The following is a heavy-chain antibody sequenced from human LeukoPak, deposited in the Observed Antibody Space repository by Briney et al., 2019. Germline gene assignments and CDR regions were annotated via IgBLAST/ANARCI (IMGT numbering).Heavy chain of an antibody. J-gene: IGHJ4*02. CDR1: GGSISSYY. CDR2: IYYSGST. V-gene: IGHV4-59*01. Sequence: SETLSLTCTVSGGSISSYYWSWLRQPPGKGLEWIGYIYYSGSTNYNPSLKSRVTISVDTSKNQFSLKLNSVTAADTAVYYCARGYYDSSGYWLSYFDYWGQGTLVTVSS. CDR3: ARGYYDSSGYWLSYFDY. D-gene: IGHD3-22*01.